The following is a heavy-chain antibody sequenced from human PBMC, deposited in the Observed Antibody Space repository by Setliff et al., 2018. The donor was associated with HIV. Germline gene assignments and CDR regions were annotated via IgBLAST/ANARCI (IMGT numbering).Heavy chain of an antibody. Sequence: PSETLSLTCLVSGDSMIPHYWSWIRQPPGRGLEWIGYISNYGSPSYSPSLESRVTILLDTSKNQFSLKLSSVTAADTAVYYCARDSGYSFGFNYFDYWGQGTLVTVSS. J-gene: IGHJ4*02. D-gene: IGHD5-18*01. CDR1: GDSMIPHY. CDR3: ARDSGYSFGFNYFDY. V-gene: IGHV4-59*11. CDR2: ISNYGSP.